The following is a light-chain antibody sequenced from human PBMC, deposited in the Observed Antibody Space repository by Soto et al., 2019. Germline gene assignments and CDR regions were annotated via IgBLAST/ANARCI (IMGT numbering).Light chain of an antibody. Sequence: QSALTQPASLSGSPGQSITISCTGTNSDVGSYNYVSWHQQHPGKAPKLMIYNVYDRPSGISNRFSGSKSGNTASLTISGLQGEDEADYYCSSYTISRTYVFGTGTKLTVL. CDR2: NVY. V-gene: IGLV2-14*03. CDR1: NSDVGSYNY. J-gene: IGLJ1*01. CDR3: SSYTISRTYV.